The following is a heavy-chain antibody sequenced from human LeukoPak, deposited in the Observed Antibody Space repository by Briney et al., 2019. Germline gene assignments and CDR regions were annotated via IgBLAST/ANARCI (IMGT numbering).Heavy chain of an antibody. D-gene: IGHD4-23*01. CDR3: ARGWLAETMVVTPYNY. CDR1: GGTFISYA. J-gene: IGHJ4*02. Sequence: SVKVSCKASGGTFISYAISWVRQAPGQGLEWMGGIIPIFGTANYAQKFQGRGTITAVESTSTAYMEVSSLRSEDTAVYYCARGWLAETMVVTPYNYWGQGTLVTVSS. V-gene: IGHV1-69*13. CDR2: IIPIFGTA.